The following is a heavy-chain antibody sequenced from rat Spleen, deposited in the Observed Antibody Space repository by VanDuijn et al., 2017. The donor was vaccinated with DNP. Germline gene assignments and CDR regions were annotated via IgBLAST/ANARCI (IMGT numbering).Heavy chain of an antibody. Sequence: EVQLVESGGGLVQPGRSIKLSCAASGFTFSNSDMAWVRQAPTKGLEWVASISISGGSTYYRDSVKGRFTISRDNAKSTLYLQMDSLRSEDTATYYCATGSYYSSYIYVDGYWYFDFWGPGTMVTVSS. CDR2: ISISGGST. J-gene: IGHJ1*01. CDR1: GFTFSNSD. V-gene: IGHV5-25*01. CDR3: ATGSYYSSYIYVDGYWYFDF. D-gene: IGHD1-2*01.